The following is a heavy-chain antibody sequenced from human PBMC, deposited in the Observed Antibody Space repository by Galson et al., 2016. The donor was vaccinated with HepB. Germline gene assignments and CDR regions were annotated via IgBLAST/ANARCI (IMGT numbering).Heavy chain of an antibody. J-gene: IGHJ4*02. D-gene: IGHD3-16*01. V-gene: IGHV4-59*02. Sequence: ETLSLTCTVSGGSVSSHYWSWIRQSPGRGLEWIGYVHYNWGTDYNPSLKSRVTMSVDTSKNQFPLKLTSMTAADTAVYYCAKTGGVGVTPFDYWGQGTLVTVSS. CDR3: AKTGGVGVTPFDY. CDR1: GGSVSSHY. CDR2: VHYNWGT.